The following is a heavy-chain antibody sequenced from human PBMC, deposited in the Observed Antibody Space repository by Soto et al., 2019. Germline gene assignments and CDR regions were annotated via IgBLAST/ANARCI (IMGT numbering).Heavy chain of an antibody. CDR2: IWYDGSNK. J-gene: IGHJ6*02. D-gene: IGHD3-10*01. V-gene: IGHV3-33*01. CDR1: GFTFSSYG. CDR3: ARGYHTMVRGVPGYYGMDV. Sequence: PGGSLRLSCAASGFTFSSYGMHWVRQAPGKGLEWVAVIWYDGSNKYYADSVKGRFTISRDNSKNTLYLQMNSLRAEDTAVYYCARGYHTMVRGVPGYYGMDVWGQGTTVTVSS.